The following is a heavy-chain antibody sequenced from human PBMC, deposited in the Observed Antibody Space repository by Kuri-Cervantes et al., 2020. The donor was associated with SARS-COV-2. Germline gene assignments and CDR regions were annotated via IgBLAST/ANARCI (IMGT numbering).Heavy chain of an antibody. V-gene: IGHV1-46*01. D-gene: IGHD3-10*01. J-gene: IGHJ1*01. CDR3: ARDLHKADWGYGSGSYYNAKGSFQH. Sequence: ASVNVSCKASGCTFTSYYMHWVRQAPGQGLEWMGIINPSGGSTSYPQKFQGRVTMTRETSTSTVYMELSSLRSEDTAVYYCARDLHKADWGYGSGSYYNAKGSFQHWGQGTLVTVSS. CDR1: GCTFTSYY. CDR2: INPSGGST.